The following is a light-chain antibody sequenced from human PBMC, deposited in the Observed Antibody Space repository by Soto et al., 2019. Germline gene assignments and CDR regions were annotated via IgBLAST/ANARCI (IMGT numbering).Light chain of an antibody. CDR2: GAS. CDR3: QHYGTSPEVT. CDR1: QSVSSSY. V-gene: IGKV3-20*01. J-gene: IGKJ5*01. Sequence: EIVLTQSPGTLSLSPGEEATLSCRASQSVSSSYLAWYQQKPGQAPRLLIYGASSRATGIPDRFSGSGSGADFTLTISRVEPEDFAVYYCQHYGTSPEVTFGQGTRLEIK.